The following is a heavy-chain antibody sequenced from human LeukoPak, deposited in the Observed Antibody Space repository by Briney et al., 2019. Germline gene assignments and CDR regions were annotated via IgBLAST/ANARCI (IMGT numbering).Heavy chain of an antibody. Sequence: SETLSLTCTVTGDSISGNYWSWIRQPAGKGLEWIGRIYTSASTNYNPSLKSRVTMSVDTSKNQFSLKLSSVTAADTAVYYCARGIGSWYPYYHYYMDVWGKGTTVTVSS. CDR1: GDSISGNY. CDR3: ARGIGSWYPYYHYYMDV. CDR2: IYTSAST. J-gene: IGHJ6*03. D-gene: IGHD6-13*01. V-gene: IGHV4-4*07.